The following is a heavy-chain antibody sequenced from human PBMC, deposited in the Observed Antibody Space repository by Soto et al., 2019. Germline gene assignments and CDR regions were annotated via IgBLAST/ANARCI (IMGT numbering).Heavy chain of an antibody. Sequence: QVQLQESGPGLVKPSGTLSLTCAVSGGSISSSNWWRWVRQPPGKGLEWIGEIYHSGSTNYNPSLKSRVTISVDKSKNQVSLKLSSVPAADTAVYYCARGNRENATPNWFDPWGQGTLVTVSS. CDR3: ARGNRENATPNWFDP. CDR2: IYHSGST. V-gene: IGHV4-4*02. J-gene: IGHJ5*02. CDR1: GGSISSSNW.